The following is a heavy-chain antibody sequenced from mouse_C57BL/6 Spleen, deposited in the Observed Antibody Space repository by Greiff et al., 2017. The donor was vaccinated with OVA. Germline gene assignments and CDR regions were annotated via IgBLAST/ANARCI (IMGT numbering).Heavy chain of an antibody. CDR2: ISSGGDYI. CDR1: GFTFSSYA. J-gene: IGHJ4*01. V-gene: IGHV5-9-1*02. Sequence: EVQVVESGEGLVKPGGSLKLSCAASGFTFSSYAMSWVRQTPEKRLEWVAYISSGGDYIYYADTVKGRFTISRDNARNTLYLQMSSLKSEDTAMYYCTRDHGYYAMDYWGQGTSVTVSS. CDR3: TRDHGYYAMDY.